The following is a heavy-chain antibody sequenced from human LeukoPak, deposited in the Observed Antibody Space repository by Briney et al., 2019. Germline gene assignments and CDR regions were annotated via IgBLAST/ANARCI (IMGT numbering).Heavy chain of an antibody. CDR2: IYYSGST. Sequence: SETLSLTCTVSGESISSGGYYWSWIRQHPGKGLEWIGYIYYSGSTYYNPSLKSRVTISVDTSKNQFSLKLSSVTAADTAVYYCARVRVGADQYYFDYWGQGTLVTVSS. J-gene: IGHJ4*02. D-gene: IGHD1-26*01. CDR3: ARVRVGADQYYFDY. V-gene: IGHV4-31*03. CDR1: GESISSGGYY.